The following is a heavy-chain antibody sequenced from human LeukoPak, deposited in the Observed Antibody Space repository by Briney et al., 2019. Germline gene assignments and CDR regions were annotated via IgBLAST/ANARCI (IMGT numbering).Heavy chain of an antibody. Sequence: GGSLRLSCAASGFIFSNYDMYWVRQAPGKGLEWVTFIRYDGSEKYYAGSVQGRFSISRDNSKNTLYLQMNSLKPEDTAVYYCAKQGHGSGTTTVFDYWGQGTLVTVSS. CDR1: GFIFSNYD. CDR3: AKQGHGSGTTTVFDY. V-gene: IGHV3-30*02. CDR2: IRYDGSEK. D-gene: IGHD1-1*01. J-gene: IGHJ4*02.